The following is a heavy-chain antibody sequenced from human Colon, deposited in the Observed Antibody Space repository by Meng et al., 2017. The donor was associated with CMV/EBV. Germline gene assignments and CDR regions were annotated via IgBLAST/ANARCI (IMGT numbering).Heavy chain of an antibody. D-gene: IGHD6-6*01. V-gene: IGHV1-46*01. CDR1: GNIFSSAY. Sequence: KASGNIFSSAYVHWVRQAPGQGLDWVGMVSLTGERPKYAQKFQGRVTMTRDTSTSTFYMEWSSLVSEDTAVYYCARMFAASSGWFDPWGQGTLVTVSS. CDR3: ARMFAASSGWFDP. CDR2: VSLTGERP. J-gene: IGHJ5*02.